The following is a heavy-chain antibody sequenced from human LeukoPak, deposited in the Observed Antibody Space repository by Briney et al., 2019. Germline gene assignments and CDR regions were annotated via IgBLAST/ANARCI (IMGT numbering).Heavy chain of an antibody. V-gene: IGHV3-23*01. CDR2: MSGSGGDT. J-gene: IGHJ4*02. CDR1: GGTFSSYA. Sequence: SCKASGGTFSSYAISWVRQAPGKGLEWVSSMSGSGGDTYHADSVKGRFTISRDNSKNTVFLQMNSLRAEDTAIYYCAKAWGVFDYWGQGTLVTVSS. D-gene: IGHD3-10*01. CDR3: AKAWGVFDY.